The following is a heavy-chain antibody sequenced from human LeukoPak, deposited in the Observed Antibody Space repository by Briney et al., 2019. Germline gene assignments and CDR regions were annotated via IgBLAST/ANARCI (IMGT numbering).Heavy chain of an antibody. CDR1: GGSNSSGGYY. V-gene: IGHV4-31*03. Sequence: SETLSLTCTVSGGSNSSGGYYWSCIRQHPGKGLEWIGYIYYSGSTYYNPSLKSRVTISVDTSKNQFSLKLSSVTAADTAVYYCARVKWFRVSDWFDPWGQGTLVTVSS. CDR2: IYYSGST. D-gene: IGHD3-10*01. CDR3: ARVKWFRVSDWFDP. J-gene: IGHJ5*02.